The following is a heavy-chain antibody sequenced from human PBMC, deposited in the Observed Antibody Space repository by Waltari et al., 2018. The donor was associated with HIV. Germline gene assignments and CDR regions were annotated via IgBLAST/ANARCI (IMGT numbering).Heavy chain of an antibody. Sequence: QVHLVQSGAEVKKPGASVKVSCKASGYTFTSYGIIWVRQAPGQGLEWIGWINAYHGNTNYAHKYQGRVALTTDTSTNTAYMELRRLRSDDTAVYYCARDLYSGSQGAVDYWGQGTLVTVSS. D-gene: IGHD1-26*01. J-gene: IGHJ4*02. CDR3: ARDLYSGSQGAVDY. V-gene: IGHV1-18*01. CDR2: INAYHGNT. CDR1: GYTFTSYG.